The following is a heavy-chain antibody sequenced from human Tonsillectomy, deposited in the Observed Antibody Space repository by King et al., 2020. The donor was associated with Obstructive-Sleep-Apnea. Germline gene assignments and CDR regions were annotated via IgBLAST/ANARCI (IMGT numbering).Heavy chain of an antibody. CDR1: GFTCSSYS. J-gene: IGHJ4*02. D-gene: IGHD5-18*01. Sequence: VQLVESGGGLVKPGGSLRLSCAASGFTCSSYSMNLVRQAPGKGREWVSSIISSSSYIYNAASVKGRFTISRDNAKNSLYLQMNSLRAEDTAVYYCARDSSYTATFDYWGQGTLVTVSS. V-gene: IGHV3-21*01. CDR3: ARDSSYTATFDY. CDR2: IISSSSYI.